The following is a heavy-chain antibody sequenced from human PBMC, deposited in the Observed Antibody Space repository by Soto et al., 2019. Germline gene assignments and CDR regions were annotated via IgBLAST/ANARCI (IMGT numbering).Heavy chain of an antibody. Sequence: QVQLVQSGAEVKKPGSSVKVSCEASGGTFSSYAISWVRQAPGQGLEWMGGIIPIFGTANYAQKFQGRVTITADESTSTAYMELSSLRSEDTAVYYCARQLQQLVRTHYYYGMDVWGQGTTVTVSS. D-gene: IGHD6-13*01. J-gene: IGHJ6*02. V-gene: IGHV1-69*01. CDR2: IIPIFGTA. CDR3: ARQLQQLVRTHYYYGMDV. CDR1: GGTFSSYA.